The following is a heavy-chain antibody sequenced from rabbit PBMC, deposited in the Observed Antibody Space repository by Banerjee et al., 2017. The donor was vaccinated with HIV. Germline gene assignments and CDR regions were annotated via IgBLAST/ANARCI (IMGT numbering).Heavy chain of an antibody. Sequence: QEQVVESGGGLVTLGGSLKLSCKASGIDFSHYGISWVRQAPGKGLEWIAYIYPDYESTDYATWVNGRFTISLDNAQNTVFLQMTSLTAADTATYFCARDAGYAGSNLWGQGTLVTVS. J-gene: IGHJ4*01. V-gene: IGHV1S47*01. D-gene: IGHD4-2*01. CDR3: ARDAGYAGSNL. CDR1: GIDFSHYG. CDR2: IYPDYEST.